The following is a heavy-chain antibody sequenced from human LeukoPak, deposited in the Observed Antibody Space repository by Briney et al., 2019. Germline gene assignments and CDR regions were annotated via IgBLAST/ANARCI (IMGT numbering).Heavy chain of an antibody. J-gene: IGHJ3*02. V-gene: IGHV3-30*02. CDR1: GFTFSSYG. CDR3: AKTSAYCGGDCYSRPDYDAFDI. D-gene: IGHD2-21*02. CDR2: IRYDGSNK. Sequence: GGSLRLSCAASGFTFSSYGMHWVRQAPGKGLEWVAFIRYDGSNKYYADSVKGRFTNSRDNSKNTLYLQMNSLRAEDTAVYYCAKTSAYCGGDCYSRPDYDAFDIWGQGTMVTVSS.